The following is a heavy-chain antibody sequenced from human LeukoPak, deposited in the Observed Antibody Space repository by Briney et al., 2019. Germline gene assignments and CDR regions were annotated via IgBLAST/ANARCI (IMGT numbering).Heavy chain of an antibody. CDR2: IYHSGST. V-gene: IGHV4-38-2*02. D-gene: IGHD1-26*01. Sequence: SETLSLTCTVSGYSISSGYYWGWIRQPPGKGLEWIGSIYHSGSTYYNPSPKSRVTMSVDTSKNQFSLKLSSVTAADTAVYYCACRGYYSHMFDPWGQGTLVTVSS. J-gene: IGHJ5*02. CDR3: ACRGYYSHMFDP. CDR1: GYSISSGYY.